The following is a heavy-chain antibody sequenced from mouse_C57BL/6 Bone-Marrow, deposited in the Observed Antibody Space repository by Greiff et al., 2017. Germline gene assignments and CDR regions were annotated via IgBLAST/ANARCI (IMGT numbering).Heavy chain of an antibody. CDR3: TAITTVVADWYFDV. D-gene: IGHD1-1*01. CDR2: IDPENGDT. J-gene: IGHJ1*03. Sequence: EVKLQQSGAELVRPGASVKLSCTASGFNIKDDYMHWVKQRPEQGLEWIGWIDPENGDTEYDSKFQGKATITADTSSNTAYLQLSSLTSEDTAVYYCTAITTVVADWYFDVWGTGTTVTVSS. V-gene: IGHV14-4*01. CDR1: GFNIKDDY.